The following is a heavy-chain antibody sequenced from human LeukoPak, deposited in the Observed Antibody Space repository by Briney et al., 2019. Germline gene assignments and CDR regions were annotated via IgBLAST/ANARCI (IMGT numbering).Heavy chain of an antibody. CDR2: IYTSGST. Sequence: SETLSLTCTVSGGSTSSYYWSWIRQPAGKGLEWIGRIYTSGSTNYNPSLKSRVTMSVDTSKNQFSLKLSSVTAADTAVYYCARGSGIMARYGMDVWGQGTTVTVSS. J-gene: IGHJ6*02. V-gene: IGHV4-4*07. CDR3: ARGSGIMARYGMDV. D-gene: IGHD6-13*01. CDR1: GGSTSSYY.